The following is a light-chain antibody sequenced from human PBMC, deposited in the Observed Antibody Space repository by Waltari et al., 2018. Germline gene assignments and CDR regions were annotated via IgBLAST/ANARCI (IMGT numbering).Light chain of an antibody. J-gene: IGLJ3*02. V-gene: IGLV2-23*02. CDR1: SSDVGSYNL. CDR2: EVS. Sequence: QSALTQPASVSGSPGQSITISCTGTSSDVGSYNLVSWYQQHPGKAPNLLIYEVSKRPPGVCNRFSGSKSGNTASLTISGLQAEDEADYYCCSYAGSSSWVFGGGTKLTVL. CDR3: CSYAGSSSWV.